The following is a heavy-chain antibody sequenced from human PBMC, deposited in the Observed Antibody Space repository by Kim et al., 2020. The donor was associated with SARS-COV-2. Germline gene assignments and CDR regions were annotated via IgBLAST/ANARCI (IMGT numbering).Heavy chain of an antibody. Sequence: GRFTISRDNSENMLYLQMNSLRAEDTAVYYCAKDLYYYDSSGYPPPSFDSWGQGTLVTVSA. J-gene: IGHJ4*02. D-gene: IGHD3-22*01. V-gene: IGHV3-23*03. CDR3: AKDLYYYDSSGYPPPSFDS.